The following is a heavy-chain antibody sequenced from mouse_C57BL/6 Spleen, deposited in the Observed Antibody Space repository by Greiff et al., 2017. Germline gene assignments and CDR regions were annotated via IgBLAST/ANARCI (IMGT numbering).Heavy chain of an antibody. V-gene: IGHV1-26*01. CDR2: INPNNGGT. J-gene: IGHJ2*01. D-gene: IGHD1-1*01. Sequence: SGPELVKPGASVKISCKASGYTFTDYYMNWVKQSHGKSLEWIGDINPNNGGTSYNQKFKGKATLTVDKSSSTAYMELRSLTSEDSAVYYCANRYGSSYFDYWGQGTTLTVSS. CDR1: GYTFTDYY. CDR3: ANRYGSSYFDY.